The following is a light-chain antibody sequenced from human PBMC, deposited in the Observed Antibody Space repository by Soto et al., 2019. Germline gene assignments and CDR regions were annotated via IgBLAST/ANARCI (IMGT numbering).Light chain of an antibody. V-gene: IGKV1-27*01. CDR1: QGISNY. CDR2: AAS. J-gene: IGKJ3*01. CDR3: QKYNSAPFT. Sequence: DIQMTQSPSSLSASVGDRVTITCRASQGISNYLAWYQQKPGKVPKLLIYAASTLQSGVPSRFSGSGSGTDFTXTXSSXQXXYVATYYCQKYNSAPFTFGPGTKVDIK.